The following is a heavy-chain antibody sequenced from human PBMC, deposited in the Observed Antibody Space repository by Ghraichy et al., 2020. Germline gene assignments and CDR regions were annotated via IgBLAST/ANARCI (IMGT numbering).Heavy chain of an antibody. CDR3: ARAVPLGSAMAPCDY. D-gene: IGHD5-18*01. Sequence: GGSLRLSCAASGFTFNTYTMNWVRQAPGKGLEWVSSISSTSTYIHYADSVKGRFTISRDNAKNSLYLQVNSLRAEDTAVYFCARAVPLGSAMAPCDYWGQGTPVTGPS. J-gene: IGHJ4*02. V-gene: IGHV3-21*01. CDR2: ISSTSTYI. CDR1: GFTFNTYT.